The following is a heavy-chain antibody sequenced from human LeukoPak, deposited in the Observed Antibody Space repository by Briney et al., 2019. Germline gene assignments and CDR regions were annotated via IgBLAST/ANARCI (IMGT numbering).Heavy chain of an antibody. Sequence: SETLSLTCTASGGSISTYYWNWIRQPPGKGLEWIGYIYHSGSTNYNPSLQSRVTISVDTSKNQFSLNLNSVTAADTAVYYCARGGAARLHFQNWGQGTLVTVSS. CDR3: ARGGAARLHFQN. J-gene: IGHJ1*01. CDR2: IYHSGST. D-gene: IGHD6-6*01. CDR1: GGSISTYY. V-gene: IGHV4-59*01.